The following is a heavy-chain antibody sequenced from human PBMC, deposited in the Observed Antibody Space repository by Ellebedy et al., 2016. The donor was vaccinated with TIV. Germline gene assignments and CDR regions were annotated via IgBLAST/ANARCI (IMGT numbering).Heavy chain of an antibody. CDR1: GYSISSGYY. CDR3: ARTKADSSGYYTPHYYYYYMDV. Sequence: MPSETLSLTCTVSGYSISSGYYWGWIRQPPGKGLKWIGSIYHSGSTYYNPSLKSRVTISVDTSKNPFSLKLSSVTAADTAVYYCARTKADSSGYYTPHYYYYYMDVWGKGTTVTVSS. CDR2: IYHSGST. J-gene: IGHJ6*03. V-gene: IGHV4-38-2*02. D-gene: IGHD3-22*01.